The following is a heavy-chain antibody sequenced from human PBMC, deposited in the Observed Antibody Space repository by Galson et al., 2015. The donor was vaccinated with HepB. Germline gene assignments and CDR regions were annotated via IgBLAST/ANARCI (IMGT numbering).Heavy chain of an antibody. CDR1: GFTFSTYA. J-gene: IGHJ5*01. V-gene: IGHV3-23*01. Sequence: LRLSCAASGFTFSTYAMSWVRQAPGKGLEWVSAISGSIGNTYYADSVKGRSTISRDNSKNTLYLQMDSLRAEDTAVYYCAKSPRGGVPHLTWFDSWGQGTLVTVSS. D-gene: IGHD3-10*01. CDR2: ISGSIGNT. CDR3: AKSPRGGVPHLTWFDS.